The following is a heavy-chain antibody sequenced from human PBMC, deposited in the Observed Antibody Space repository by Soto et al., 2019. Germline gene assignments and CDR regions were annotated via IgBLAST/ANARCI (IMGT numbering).Heavy chain of an antibody. CDR2: INTYNGNT. Sequence: QVQLVQSGAEVKKPWASVKVSSKASGYSFTNYVFNWVREAPGQGVEWMGWINTYNGNTNYAQKLHGRVTMTTDTSTTTAYMELRSLRSDDTAVYYCARDSYGNFDYWGQGTLVTVSS. V-gene: IGHV1-18*01. D-gene: IGHD3-10*01. CDR1: GYSFTNYV. CDR3: ARDSYGNFDY. J-gene: IGHJ4*02.